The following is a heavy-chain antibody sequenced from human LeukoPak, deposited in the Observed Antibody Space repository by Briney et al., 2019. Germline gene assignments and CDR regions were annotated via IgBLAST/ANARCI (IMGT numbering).Heavy chain of an antibody. CDR2: ISDDGSNK. D-gene: IGHD3-10*01. CDR3: AKSGEVRYYYGSGSYDY. V-gene: IGHV3-30*18. Sequence: GGSLRLSCAASGFTFGSYGMRWVRQAPGKGLEWVAVISDDGSNKYYAAAVKGRFTISRDNSKNTLYLQMNSLRADDTAVYYCAKSGEVRYYYGSGSYDYWGQGTLVTVSS. CDR1: GFTFGSYG. J-gene: IGHJ4*02.